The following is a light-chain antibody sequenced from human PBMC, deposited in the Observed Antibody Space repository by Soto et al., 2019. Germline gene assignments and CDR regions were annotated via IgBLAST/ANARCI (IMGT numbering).Light chain of an antibody. Sequence: ERVMTQSPATLSVSPGERATLSCRASQSVSSNLAWYQQKPGQAPRLLIYGASTRATGFPARFSGSGSGTEFTLNISSLQSEDFAVYYCQQYNKWPPITFGQGTRLEIK. CDR2: GAS. J-gene: IGKJ5*01. V-gene: IGKV3-15*01. CDR3: QQYNKWPPIT. CDR1: QSVSSN.